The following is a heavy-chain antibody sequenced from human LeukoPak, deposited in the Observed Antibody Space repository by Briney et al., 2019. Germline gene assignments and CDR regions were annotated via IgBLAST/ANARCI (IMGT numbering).Heavy chain of an antibody. V-gene: IGHV4-39*01. CDR3: ANGAGYCGGDCYSFPFDY. D-gene: IGHD2-21*02. Sequence: SETLSLTCTVSGGSISSSSYYWGWIRQPPGKGLEWIGSIYYSGSTYYNPSLKSRVTISVDTSKNQFSLKLSSVTAADTAVYYCANGAGYCGGDCYSFPFDYWGQGTLVTVSS. J-gene: IGHJ4*02. CDR2: IYYSGST. CDR1: GGSISSSSYY.